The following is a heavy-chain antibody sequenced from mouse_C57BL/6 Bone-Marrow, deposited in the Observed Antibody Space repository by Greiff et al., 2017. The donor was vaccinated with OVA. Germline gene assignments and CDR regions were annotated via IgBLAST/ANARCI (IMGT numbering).Heavy chain of an antibody. CDR3: AREAWYWYFDV. CDR2: ITPSHGGT. J-gene: IGHJ1*03. Sequence: QVQLQQPGTELVKPGASVKLSCKASGYTFTSYWMHWVKQRPGQGLEWIGNITPSHGGTNYNEKFKSKATLTVDKSSSTAYMQISSLTSEDSAVYYCAREAWYWYFDVWGTGTTVTVSS. CDR1: GYTFTSYW. V-gene: IGHV1-53*01.